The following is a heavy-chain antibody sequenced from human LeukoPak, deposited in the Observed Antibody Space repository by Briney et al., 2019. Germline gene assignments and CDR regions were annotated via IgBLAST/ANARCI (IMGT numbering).Heavy chain of an antibody. CDR3: ARVYFDY. J-gene: IGHJ4*02. CDR2: INHSGST. V-gene: IGHV4-39*07. Sequence: PSETLSLTCTVSGGSISSGGYYWSWIRQPPGKGLEWIGEINHSGSTNYNPSLKSRVTISVDTSKNQFSLKLSSVTAADTAVYYCARVYFDYWGQGTLVTASS. CDR1: GGSISSGGYY.